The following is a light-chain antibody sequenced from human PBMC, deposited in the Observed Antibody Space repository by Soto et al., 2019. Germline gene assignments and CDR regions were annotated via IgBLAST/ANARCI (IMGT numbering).Light chain of an antibody. CDR2: AAS. V-gene: IGKV1-8*01. CDR3: QQYYTYPLT. Sequence: IRMTQSPSSLSASTGDRVTITCRASQGVSSYLAWYQQKPGKAPNLLIYAASTLQSGVPSRFSGSGSGTDFTLTISCLQSEDFATYYCQQYYTYPLTFGQGTKVEIK. CDR1: QGVSSY. J-gene: IGKJ1*01.